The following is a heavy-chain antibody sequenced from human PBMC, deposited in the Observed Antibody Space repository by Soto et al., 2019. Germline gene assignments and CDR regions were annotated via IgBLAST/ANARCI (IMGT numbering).Heavy chain of an antibody. J-gene: IGHJ4*02. D-gene: IGHD5-12*01. CDR3: AHRSRGYAYYFDQ. CDR1: GFSLSTRGVG. CDR2: IFWDDDK. V-gene: IGHV2-5*02. Sequence: QITLKESGPALVKPTQTLTLTCSFSGFSLSTRGVGVGWIRQPPGKALEWLALIFWDDDKWYSPSLRSRLTXTXDXCKNQVVLTMTTMDPVDTATYYCAHRSRGYAYYFDQWGQGTLVTVSS.